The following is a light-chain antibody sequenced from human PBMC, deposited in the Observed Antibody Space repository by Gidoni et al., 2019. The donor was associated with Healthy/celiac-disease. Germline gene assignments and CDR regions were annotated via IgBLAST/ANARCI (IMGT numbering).Light chain of an antibody. Sequence: QSALTQPASVSGSPGQSITISCTGTSSDVGGYNYVSWYQQPPGKAPKLMIYDVSNRPSGVSNRFSGSRAGNTASMTISGIQAEDEADYYGSSYTSSSTPRVFGTGTKVTVL. CDR3: SSYTSSSTPRV. CDR1: SSDVGGYNY. J-gene: IGLJ1*01. CDR2: DVS. V-gene: IGLV2-14*01.